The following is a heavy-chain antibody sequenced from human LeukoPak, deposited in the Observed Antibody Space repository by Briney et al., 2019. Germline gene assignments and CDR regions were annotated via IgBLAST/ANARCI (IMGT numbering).Heavy chain of an antibody. D-gene: IGHD3-10*01. Sequence: SETLSLTCTVSGGSIVNSGFYWGWIRQPPGKGLEWIGSIYSNGNTYYNPSLQSRVTISLDTSKNQFSLKLNSVTAADTAVYYCARDGEYGSGSFNWFDPWGQGTLVTVSS. CDR2: IYSNGNT. CDR3: ARDGEYGSGSFNWFDP. CDR1: GGSIVNSGFY. V-gene: IGHV4-39*07. J-gene: IGHJ5*02.